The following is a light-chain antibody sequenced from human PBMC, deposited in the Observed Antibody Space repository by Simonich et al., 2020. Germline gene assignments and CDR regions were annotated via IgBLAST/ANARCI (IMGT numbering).Light chain of an antibody. CDR1: QSVLYSSNNKNY. J-gene: IGKJ2*01. CDR3: QQYYSTPYT. V-gene: IGKV4-1*01. Sequence: DIVMTQSPDSLAVSLGERATINCKSSQSVLYSSNNKNYLAWYQQKPGQPPKLLIYWDSTRESGGPDRFSGSGSGTDFTLTISSLQAEDVAVYYCQQYYSTPYTFGQGTKLEIK. CDR2: WDS.